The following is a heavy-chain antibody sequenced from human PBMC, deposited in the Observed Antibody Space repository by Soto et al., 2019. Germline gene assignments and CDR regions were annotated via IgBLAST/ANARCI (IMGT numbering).Heavy chain of an antibody. CDR2: MNPNSGNT. CDR3: GRTLGGESGDY. V-gene: IGHV1-8*01. Sequence: QVQLVQSGAEVKKPGASVKVSCKASGYTFTSYDINWVRQATGQGLEWMGWMNPNSGNTGYAQKFQGRVTMTRYTSRSAAYVGRSSLRAEDTAVYYGGRTLGGESGDYWGQGTLVTVSS. CDR1: GYTFTSYD. J-gene: IGHJ4*02. D-gene: IGHD4-17*01.